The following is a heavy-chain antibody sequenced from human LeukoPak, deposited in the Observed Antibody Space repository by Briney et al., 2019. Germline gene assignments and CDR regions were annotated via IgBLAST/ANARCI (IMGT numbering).Heavy chain of an antibody. V-gene: IGHV4-59*08. Sequence: PSETLSLTCTVSGGSINSYYWSWIRQLPGKGLEWIGYIYYSGSTNYNPSLKSRVTISVDTSKNQFSLRLSSVTAADTAVYYCARSKGIAAAGHSNFNFDYWGQGTLVTVCS. J-gene: IGHJ4*02. CDR3: ARSKGIAAAGHSNFNFDY. CDR2: IYYSGST. CDR1: GGSINSYY. D-gene: IGHD6-13*01.